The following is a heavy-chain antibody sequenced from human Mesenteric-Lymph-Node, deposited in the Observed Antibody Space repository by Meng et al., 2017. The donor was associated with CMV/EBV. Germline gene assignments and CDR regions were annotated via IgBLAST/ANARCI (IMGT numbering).Heavy chain of an antibody. CDR1: GFTFSSYW. D-gene: IGHD3-22*01. Sequence: GGSLRLSCAASGFTFSSYWMHWVRQAPGKGLVWVSRVNRDGSSTIYADSVKGLITISRDNAKNTLYLQMNSLRAEDTAVYYCVSGYYDLDYWGQGTLVTVSS. V-gene: IGHV3-74*01. CDR3: VSGYYDLDY. J-gene: IGHJ4*02. CDR2: VNRDGSST.